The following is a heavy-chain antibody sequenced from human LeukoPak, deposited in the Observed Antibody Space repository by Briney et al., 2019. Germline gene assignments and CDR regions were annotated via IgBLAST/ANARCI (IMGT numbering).Heavy chain of an antibody. CDR3: ARDLSYYDFWGGYSTVGSYFDY. D-gene: IGHD3-3*01. Sequence: QTGGSLRLSCAASGFTFSSYWMSWVRQAPGKGLEWVANIKQDGSEKYYVDSVKGRFTISRDNAKNSLYLQMNSLRAEDTAVYYCARDLSYYDFWGGYSTVGSYFDYWGQGTLVTVSS. J-gene: IGHJ4*02. CDR2: IKQDGSEK. CDR1: GFTFSSYW. V-gene: IGHV3-7*01.